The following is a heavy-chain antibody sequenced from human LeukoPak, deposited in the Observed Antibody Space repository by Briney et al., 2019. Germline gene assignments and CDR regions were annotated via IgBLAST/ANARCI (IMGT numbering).Heavy chain of an antibody. CDR1: GFILSDHY. CDR2: INSRGSAI. CDR3: ARDLKLGTSYEFDY. Sequence: GGSLRLSCAASGFILSDHYMNWIRQAPGKGLEWISYINSRGSAIYYADSVKGRFTISRDNAKNSLYLQMNSLRVEDTAVYYCARDLKLGTSYEFDYWGQGTLVTVSS. V-gene: IGHV3-11*04. D-gene: IGHD7-27*01. J-gene: IGHJ4*02.